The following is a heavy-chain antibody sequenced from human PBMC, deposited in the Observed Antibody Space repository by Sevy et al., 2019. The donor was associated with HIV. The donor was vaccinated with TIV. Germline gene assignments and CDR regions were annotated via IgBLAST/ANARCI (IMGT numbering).Heavy chain of an antibody. V-gene: IGHV3-15*01. CDR3: TTDSKERGLFALLDY. D-gene: IGHD1-1*01. CDR2: IKIKTDGGTT. J-gene: IGHJ4*02. Sequence: GGSLRLSCAASGFTFSNAWMSWVRQAPGKGLEWVGRIKIKTDGGTTDYAAPVKGRFTISRDDSKNTLYLQMNSLKTEDTAMYYCTTDSKERGLFALLDYWGQGTLVTVSS. CDR1: GFTFSNAW.